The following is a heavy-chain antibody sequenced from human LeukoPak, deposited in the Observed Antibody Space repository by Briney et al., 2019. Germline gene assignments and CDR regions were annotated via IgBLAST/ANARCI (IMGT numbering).Heavy chain of an antibody. Sequence: SETLSLTCTVSGGSIGSYYWSWIRQPPGKGLEWIGYIYYSGSTNYNPSLKSRVTISVDTSKNQFSLKLSSVTAADTAVYYCARSGGSSSWHTWGQGTLVTVSS. J-gene: IGHJ5*02. CDR3: ARSGGSSSWHT. CDR2: IYYSGST. D-gene: IGHD6-13*01. CDR1: GGSIGSYY. V-gene: IGHV4-59*08.